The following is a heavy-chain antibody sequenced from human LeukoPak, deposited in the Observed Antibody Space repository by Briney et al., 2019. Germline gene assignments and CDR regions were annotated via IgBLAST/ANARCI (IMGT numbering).Heavy chain of an antibody. J-gene: IGHJ4*02. CDR1: GDSVYSGSSA. CDR3: ARNLRPDFDY. Sequence: SQTLSLTCAISGDSVYSGSSAWSWIRQSPSRGLEWLGRTYYRSKWNHDYAESVKIRITINPDTSKNEFSLQLNSVTPEDTAVYYCARNLRPDFDYWGQGTLVTVSS. V-gene: IGHV6-1*01. CDR2: TYYRSKWNH.